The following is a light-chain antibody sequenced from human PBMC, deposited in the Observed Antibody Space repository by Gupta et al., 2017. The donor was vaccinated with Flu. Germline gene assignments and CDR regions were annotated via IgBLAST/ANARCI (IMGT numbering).Light chain of an antibody. CDR2: AAS. CDR1: QSISSW. J-gene: IGKJ1*01. V-gene: IGKV1-5*01. Sequence: DIQMTQSPSTLSASVGDRVTITCRASQSISSWLAWYQQKPGKAPKLLIYAASSLQSGVPSRFSGSGSGTEFTLTISSLQPDDLATYYCQQYNSYSSTFGQGTKVEIK. CDR3: QQYNSYSST.